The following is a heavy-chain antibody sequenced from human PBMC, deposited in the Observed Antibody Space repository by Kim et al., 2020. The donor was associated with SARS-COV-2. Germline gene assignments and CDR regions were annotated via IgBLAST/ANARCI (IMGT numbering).Heavy chain of an antibody. Sequence: SETLSLTCTVSGGSISSGGYYWSWIRQHPGKGLEWIGYIYYSGSTYYNPSLKSRVTISVDTSKNQFSLKLSSVTAADTAVYYCARDCGGDCYPTVPGAYYYYYGMDVWGQGTTVTVSS. CDR3: ARDCGGDCYPTVPGAYYYYYGMDV. CDR2: IYYSGST. J-gene: IGHJ6*02. D-gene: IGHD2-21*01. CDR1: GGSISSGGYY. V-gene: IGHV4-31*03.